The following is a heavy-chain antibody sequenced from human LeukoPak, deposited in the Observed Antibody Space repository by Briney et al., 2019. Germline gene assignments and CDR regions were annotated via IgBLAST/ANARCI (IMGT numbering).Heavy chain of an antibody. D-gene: IGHD2-15*01. CDR2: MSHSGST. J-gene: IGHJ4*02. CDR3: ARHGGDCSGGSCYPMSIDY. CDR1: GGSISSAGSYY. Sequence: SETLSLTCTLSGGSISSAGSYYWGWIRQPPGKGLEWIGSMSHSGSTYFNPSLESRGSILLDTSKRQFSLKLSSVTAADTAVYYCARHGGDCSGGSCYPMSIDYWGQGTLVTVSS. V-gene: IGHV4-39*01.